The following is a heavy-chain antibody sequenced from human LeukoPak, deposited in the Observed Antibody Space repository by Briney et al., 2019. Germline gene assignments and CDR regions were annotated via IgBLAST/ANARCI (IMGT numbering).Heavy chain of an antibody. CDR1: GFTINNIY. V-gene: IGHV3-53*01. J-gene: IGHJ4*02. CDR3: VRGRGYITDF. D-gene: IGHD5-12*01. CDR2: ISADGTP. Sequence: GGSLRLSCTASGFTINNIYMHWIRQAPGKGLEWVSVISADGTPRYADSVTGRFTMSRDSPKNTLFLQMNNLRADDTAVYYCVRGRGYITDFWGQGTLVTVSS.